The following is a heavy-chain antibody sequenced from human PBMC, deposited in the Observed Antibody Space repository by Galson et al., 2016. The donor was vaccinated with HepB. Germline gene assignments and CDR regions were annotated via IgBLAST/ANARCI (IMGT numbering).Heavy chain of an antibody. V-gene: IGHV3-23*01. Sequence: SLRLSCAASGFTFSSYGMSWVRQTPGKGLEWVSGISASGGSTYYADSVKGRFTTSRDNSKNTLNLQMNSLRAEDTAVYYCAKLYDFWSGAGYFDYWGQGTLVTVSS. D-gene: IGHD3-3*01. J-gene: IGHJ4*02. CDR2: ISASGGST. CDR3: AKLYDFWSGAGYFDY. CDR1: GFTFSSYG.